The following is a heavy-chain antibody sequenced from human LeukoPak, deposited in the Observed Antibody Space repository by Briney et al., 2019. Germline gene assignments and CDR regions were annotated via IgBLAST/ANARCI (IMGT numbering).Heavy chain of an antibody. CDR2: ISSGRDYI. Sequence: GGSLRLSCAASGFTFSSYSMNWVRQAPGKGLEWVSSISSGRDYIYYADSVKGRFTISRDNAENSLYLQMNSLRAEDTAVYYCARVGYSYGQFDYWGQGTLVTVSS. CDR1: GFTFSSYS. V-gene: IGHV3-21*01. J-gene: IGHJ4*02. CDR3: ARVGYSYGQFDY. D-gene: IGHD5-18*01.